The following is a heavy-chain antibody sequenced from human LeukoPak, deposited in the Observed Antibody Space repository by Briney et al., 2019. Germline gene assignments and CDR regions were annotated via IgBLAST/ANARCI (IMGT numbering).Heavy chain of an antibody. CDR3: TSQVDEGY. CDR2: IRSKARSYAT. D-gene: IGHD5-12*01. Sequence: GGSLKLSCAASGFSFSTSGMHWVRQASGKGLEWVGRIRSKARSYATTYAESVKGRFTISRDDSKNTAYLQVNSLKTEDTAVYYCTSQVDEGYWGQGTLVTVSS. J-gene: IGHJ4*02. V-gene: IGHV3-73*01. CDR1: GFSFSTSG.